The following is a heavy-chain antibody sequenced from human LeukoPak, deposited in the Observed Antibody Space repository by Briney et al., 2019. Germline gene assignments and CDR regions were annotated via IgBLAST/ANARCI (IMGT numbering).Heavy chain of an antibody. CDR2: IYSGGST. CDR1: GFTFSDYY. V-gene: IGHV3-66*01. J-gene: IGHJ4*02. D-gene: IGHD2-8*01. Sequence: GGSLRLSCAASGFTFSDYYMSWVRQAPGKGLEWVSVIYSGGSTYYADSVKGRFTISRDNTKNSLYLQMNSLRPEDTAVYYCARGGVYFDYWGQGTLVTVSS. CDR3: ARGGVYFDY.